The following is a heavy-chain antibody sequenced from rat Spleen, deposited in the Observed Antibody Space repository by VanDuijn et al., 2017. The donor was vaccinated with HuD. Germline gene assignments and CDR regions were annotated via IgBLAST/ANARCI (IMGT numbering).Heavy chain of an antibody. V-gene: IGHV5-22*01. D-gene: IGHD1-11*01. CDR3: ARESGVYSH. CDR1: GFTFSDYY. J-gene: IGHJ2*01. Sequence: EVQLVESGGGLVQPGRSLKLSCAASGFTFSDYYMAWVRQAPKKGLEWVASISYEGSSTYYGDSVKGRFTSSRDNAKSTLYLQMNSLRSEDTATYYCARESGVYSHWGQGVMVTVSS. CDR2: ISYEGSST.